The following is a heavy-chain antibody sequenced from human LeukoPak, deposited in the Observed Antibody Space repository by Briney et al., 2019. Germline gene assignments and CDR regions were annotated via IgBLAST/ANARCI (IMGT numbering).Heavy chain of an antibody. J-gene: IGHJ4*02. CDR2: ISYDGSNK. D-gene: IGHD5-18*01. Sequence: PGGSLRLSCAASGFTFSSYAMHWVRQAPGKGLEWVAVISYDGSNKYYADSVKGRFTISRDNSKNTLYLQMNSLRAEDTAVYYCASKMDTAVPNWGQGTLVTVSS. CDR1: GFTFSSYA. V-gene: IGHV3-30-3*01. CDR3: ASKMDTAVPN.